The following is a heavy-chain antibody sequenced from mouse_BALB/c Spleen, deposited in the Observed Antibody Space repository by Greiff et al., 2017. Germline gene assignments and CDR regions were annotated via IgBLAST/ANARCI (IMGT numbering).Heavy chain of an antibody. CDR2: ISDGGSYT. Sequence: EVKLVESGGGLVKPGGSLKLSCAASGFTFSDYYMYWVRQTPEKRLEWVATISDGGSYTYYPDSVKGRFTISRDNAKNNLYLQMSSLKSEDTAMYYCARDLGGNYYAMDYWGQGTSVTVSS. CDR3: ARDLGGNYYAMDY. CDR1: GFTFSDYY. J-gene: IGHJ4*01. V-gene: IGHV5-4*02. D-gene: IGHD2-1*01.